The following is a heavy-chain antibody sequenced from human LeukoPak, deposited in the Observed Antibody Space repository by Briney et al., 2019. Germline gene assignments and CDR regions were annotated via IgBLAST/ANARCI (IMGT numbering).Heavy chain of an antibody. J-gene: IGHJ4*02. V-gene: IGHV4-34*01. Sequence: SETLSLTCAVYGGSFSGYYWSWIRQPPGKGLEWIGEINHSGSTNYNPSLKSRVTISVDTSKNQFSLKLSCVTAADTAVYYCARGGYFSSTSCNFYYWGQGTPVTVSS. CDR3: ARGGYFSSTSCNFYY. D-gene: IGHD2-2*01. CDR1: GGSFSGYY. CDR2: INHSGST.